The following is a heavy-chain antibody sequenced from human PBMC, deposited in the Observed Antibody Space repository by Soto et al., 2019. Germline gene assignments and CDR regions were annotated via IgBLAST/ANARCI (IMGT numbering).Heavy chain of an antibody. Sequence: EVQLSESGGGLVQPGGSLRLSCAGSGFTFSNYAMSWVRQAPGKGLEWVSGISASGGATYYADSVKGRFTISRDNSKNTHSLQMNSLRAEDTAVYYCLDTVTLQGGQGTLVTVSS. CDR2: ISASGGAT. CDR1: GFTFSNYA. J-gene: IGHJ4*02. V-gene: IGHV3-23*01. CDR3: LDTVTLQ. D-gene: IGHD4-4*01.